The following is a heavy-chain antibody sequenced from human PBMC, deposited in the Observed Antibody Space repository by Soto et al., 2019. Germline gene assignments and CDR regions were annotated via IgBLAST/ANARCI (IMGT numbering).Heavy chain of an antibody. D-gene: IGHD4-17*01. Sequence: SETLSLTCTVSGGSISSSSYYWGWSRQPPGKGLEWIGIIDCSGSTYYNPSLKSRVTISVDTSKNQFSLKLSSVTAANTALYSGARQVAVTNCFDPWRQGPLVIVSS. CDR1: GGSISSSSYY. V-gene: IGHV4-39*01. CDR2: IDCSGST. J-gene: IGHJ5*02. CDR3: ARQVAVTNCFDP.